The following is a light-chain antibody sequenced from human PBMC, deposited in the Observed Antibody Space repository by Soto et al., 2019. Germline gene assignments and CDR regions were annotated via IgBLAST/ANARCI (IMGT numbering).Light chain of an antibody. J-gene: IGKJ2*01. V-gene: IGKV4-1*01. CDR3: QQYYTTPPYT. CDR2: WAS. Sequence: DIVMTQSPDSLAVSLGERAAINCKSSQSILFTSNTKNYLAWYQQKPGQPPKLLIYWASTRESGVPDRCSGSGSGTEFTLTISSLQAEDVAVYYCQQYYTTPPYTFGQGTKVEIK. CDR1: QSILFTSNTKNY.